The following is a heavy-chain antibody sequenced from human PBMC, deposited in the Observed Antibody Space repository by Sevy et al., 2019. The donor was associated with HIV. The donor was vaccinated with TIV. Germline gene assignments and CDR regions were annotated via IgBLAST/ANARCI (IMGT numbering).Heavy chain of an antibody. CDR2: IGSKAYGGTT. D-gene: IGHD4-17*01. Sequence: GGSLRLSCTASGFTFGDYAMSWFRQAPGKGLEWVGFIGSKAYGGTTEYAASVKGRSTISSDDSKSMAYLQMNSLKTDDTAVYYCTRMTTVTTTPYYFDYWGQGTLVTVSS. V-gene: IGHV3-49*03. J-gene: IGHJ4*02. CDR1: GFTFGDYA. CDR3: TRMTTVTTTPYYFDY.